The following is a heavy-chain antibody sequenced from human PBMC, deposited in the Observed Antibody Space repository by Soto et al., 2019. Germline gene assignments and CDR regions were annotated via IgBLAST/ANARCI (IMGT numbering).Heavy chain of an antibody. J-gene: IGHJ6*02. Sequence: GGSLRLSCAASGFTFSSYAMSWVRQAPGKGLEWVSAISGSGGSTYYADSVKGRFTISRDNSKNTLYLQMNSLRAEDTAVYYCAKDLSPYVSGSYRTVRAYYYYYGMDVWGQGTTVTVSS. D-gene: IGHD3-10*01. V-gene: IGHV3-23*01. CDR3: AKDLSPYVSGSYRTVRAYYYYYGMDV. CDR1: GFTFSSYA. CDR2: ISGSGGST.